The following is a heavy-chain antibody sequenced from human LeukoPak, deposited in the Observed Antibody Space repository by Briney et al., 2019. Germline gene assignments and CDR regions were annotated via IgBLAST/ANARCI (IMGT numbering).Heavy chain of an antibody. J-gene: IGHJ4*02. CDR1: GGTFSSYA. V-gene: IGHV1-69*13. D-gene: IGHD3-16*02. CDR2: IIPIFGTA. Sequence: SVKVSCKASGGTFSSYAISWVRQAPGQGLEWMGGIIPIFGTANCAQKFQGRVTITADESTSTAYMELSSLRSEDTAVYYCARVNDYVWGSYRYFDYWGQGTLVTVSS. CDR3: ARVNDYVWGSYRYFDY.